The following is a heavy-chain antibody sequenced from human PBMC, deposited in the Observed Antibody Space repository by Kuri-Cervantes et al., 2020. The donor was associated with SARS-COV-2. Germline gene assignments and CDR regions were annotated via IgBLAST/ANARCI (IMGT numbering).Heavy chain of an antibody. J-gene: IGHJ4*02. CDR3: AIGRRGFLEWFYFDY. V-gene: IGHV1-18*01. CDR2: ISAYNGNT. D-gene: IGHD3-3*01. Sequence: ASVKVSCKASGYTFTSYGISWVRQAPGQGLEWMGWISAYNGNTNYAQKLQGRVTMTEDTSTDTAYMELSSLRSEDTAVYYCAIGRRGFLEWFYFDYWGQGTLVTVSS. CDR1: GYTFTSYG.